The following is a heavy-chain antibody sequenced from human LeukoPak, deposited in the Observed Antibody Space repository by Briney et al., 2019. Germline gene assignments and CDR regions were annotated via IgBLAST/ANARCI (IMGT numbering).Heavy chain of an antibody. J-gene: IGHJ4*02. CDR3: AXXFYGHDYGGNSGLDY. Sequence: ASVKVSCKASGYTFTGYYMHWVRQAPGQGLEWMGWINPNSGGTNYAQKFQGRVTMTRDTSISTAYMELSRLRSDDKAGYYCAXXFYGHDYGGNSGLDYWGQGTLVTVSS. CDR2: INPNSGGT. CDR1: GYTFTGYY. V-gene: IGHV1-2*02. D-gene: IGHD4-23*01.